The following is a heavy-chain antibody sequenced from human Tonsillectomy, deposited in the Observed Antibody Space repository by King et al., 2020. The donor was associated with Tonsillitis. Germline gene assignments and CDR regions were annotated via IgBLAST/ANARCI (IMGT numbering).Heavy chain of an antibody. CDR3: ARLTVIYGMDV. V-gene: IGHV4-39*01. J-gene: IGHJ6*02. D-gene: IGHD4-17*01. CDR2: SYYSGST. CDR1: GGSISSSRYY. Sequence: QLQLQESGPGLVKPSETLSLTCTVSGGSISSSRYYCGWIRQPPGKGLEWIGSSYYSGSTHYNPSLKSRVTISVDTSKNQFSLKLSSVTAADTAVYYCARLTVIYGMDVWGQGTTVTVSS.